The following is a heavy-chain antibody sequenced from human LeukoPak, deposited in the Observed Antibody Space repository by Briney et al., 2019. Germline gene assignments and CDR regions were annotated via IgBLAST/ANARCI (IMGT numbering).Heavy chain of an antibody. D-gene: IGHD6-19*01. CDR1: GYTFNSYG. CDR3: ARGLAVAEAFDI. CDR2: ISNYNGDT. J-gene: IGHJ3*02. Sequence: GASVKVSCKASGYTFNSYGFSWVRQAPGQGLEWVGWISNYNGDTRYAQKFQGRVTMTTDTSTSTAYMELRSLRSDDTAVYYCARGLAVAEAFDIWGQGTMVTVSS. V-gene: IGHV1-18*01.